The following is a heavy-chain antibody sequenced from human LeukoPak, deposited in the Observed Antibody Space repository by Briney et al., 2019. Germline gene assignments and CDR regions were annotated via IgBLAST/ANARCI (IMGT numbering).Heavy chain of an antibody. CDR3: ARALVPAATGYYYMDV. Sequence: SVKVSCKASGGTFSSYAISWLRQAPGQGLEWMGGIIPIFGTANYAQKFQGRVTITTDESTSTAYMELSSLRSEDTAVYYCARALVPAATGYYYMDVWGKGTAVTVSS. V-gene: IGHV1-69*05. J-gene: IGHJ6*03. CDR2: IIPIFGTA. CDR1: GGTFSSYA. D-gene: IGHD2-2*01.